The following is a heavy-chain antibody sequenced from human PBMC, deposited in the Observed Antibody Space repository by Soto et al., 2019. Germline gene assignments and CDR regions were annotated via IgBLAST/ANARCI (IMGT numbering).Heavy chain of an antibody. CDR1: GDTFSFYT. D-gene: IGHD3-10*01. CDR3: ATSYGSGYRAFDY. J-gene: IGHJ4*02. V-gene: IGHV1-69*02. CDR2: INPILSMS. Sequence: QVQLVQSGAEVKKPGSSVKVSCKASGDTFSFYTINWVRQAPGLGLEWVGRINPILSMSNYAQKFQGRVTMTADKSTSTASMELRSLRSEDTAIYYCATSYGSGYRAFDYWGQGALVTVSS.